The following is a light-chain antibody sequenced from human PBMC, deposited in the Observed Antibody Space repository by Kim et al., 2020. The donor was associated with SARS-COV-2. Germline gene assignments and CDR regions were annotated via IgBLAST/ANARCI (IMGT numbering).Light chain of an antibody. J-gene: IGKJ4*01. CDR2: GAS. CDR3: HQYYSWTPELT. V-gene: IGKV3-15*01. Sequence: ETVMTQSPPTLSMSPGERATLSCRASQSIRSDLAWYQQKHGQPPRLLIYGASTRATGVPVRFSGSGSGTEFTLTIDSLQSEDFAVYYCHQYYSWTPELTLGGGTKVDI. CDR1: QSIRSD.